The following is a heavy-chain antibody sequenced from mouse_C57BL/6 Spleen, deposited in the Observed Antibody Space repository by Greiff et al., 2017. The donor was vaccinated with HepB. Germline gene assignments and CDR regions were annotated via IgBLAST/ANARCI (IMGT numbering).Heavy chain of an antibody. Sequence: EVQLQQSGPGLVKPSQSLSLTCSVTGYSITSGYYWNWIRQFPGNKLEWMGYISYDGSNKYNPYLKNRISITRDTSKNQFFLELNSVTTEDTATYYWARARLACFAYWGQGTLVTVSA. CDR2: ISYDGSN. CDR3: ARARLACFAY. J-gene: IGHJ3*01. CDR1: GYSITSGYY. V-gene: IGHV3-6*01. D-gene: IGHD2-4*01.